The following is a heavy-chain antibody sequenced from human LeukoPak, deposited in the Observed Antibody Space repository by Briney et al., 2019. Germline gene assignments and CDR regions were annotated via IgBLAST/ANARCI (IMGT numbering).Heavy chain of an antibody. Sequence: SETLSLTCTVSGGSISSYYWSWIRQPPGKGLEWIGYIYYSGSTNYNPSLKSRVTISVDTSKNQFSLKLSSVTAADTAVYYCARSYGYDAFNIWGQGTMVTVSS. V-gene: IGHV4-59*08. CDR3: ARSYGYDAFNI. J-gene: IGHJ3*02. D-gene: IGHD5-18*01. CDR1: GGSISSYY. CDR2: IYYSGST.